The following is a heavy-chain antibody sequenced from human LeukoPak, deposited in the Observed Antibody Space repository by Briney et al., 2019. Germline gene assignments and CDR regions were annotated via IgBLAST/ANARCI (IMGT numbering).Heavy chain of an antibody. D-gene: IGHD3-22*01. CDR2: VSGNGAYT. CDR3: AKYGDPDSGGLLCKPYFDS. V-gene: IGHV3-23*01. CDR1: GFTFSSFA. J-gene: IGHJ4*02. Sequence: PGGSLRLSCAASGFTFSSFAMSWVRQAPGKGLQWVSTVSGNGAYTYYPDSVRGRFTISRDRSRNTVYLQVNSLSADDTAVYYCAKYGDPDSGGLLCKPYFDSWGQGALVTVSS.